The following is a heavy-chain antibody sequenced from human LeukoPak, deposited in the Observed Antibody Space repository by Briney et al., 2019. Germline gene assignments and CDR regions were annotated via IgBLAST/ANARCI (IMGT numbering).Heavy chain of an antibody. D-gene: IGHD2-15*01. V-gene: IGHV3-30*03. J-gene: IGHJ4*02. CDR3: ARELSEYDGFCSGGTWYGGGGAY. CDR1: GFIFSSYA. Sequence: GGSLRLSCAASGFIFSSYAMHWVRQAPGKGLEWVAVISYDGIYKYYADSVKGRFTISRDNSKNMLYLQMNSLRAEDTAVYYCARELSEYDGFCSGGTWYGGGGAYWGQGSLVTVSS. CDR2: ISYDGIYK.